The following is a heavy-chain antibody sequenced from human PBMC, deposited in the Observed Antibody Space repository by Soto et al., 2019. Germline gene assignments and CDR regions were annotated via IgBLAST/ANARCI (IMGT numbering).Heavy chain of an antibody. D-gene: IGHD3-22*01. J-gene: IGHJ5*02. CDR1: GGSISSGGYY. Sequence: PSETLSLTCTVSGGSISSGGYYWSWIRQHPGKGLEWIGYIFYSGGTFYNPSLKSRVTMSVDTSNNQFSLKLSSVTAADTAVYYCARQASGYYYGWFDPWGQGTLVTVSS. CDR3: ARQASGYYYGWFDP. CDR2: IFYSGGT. V-gene: IGHV4-39*01.